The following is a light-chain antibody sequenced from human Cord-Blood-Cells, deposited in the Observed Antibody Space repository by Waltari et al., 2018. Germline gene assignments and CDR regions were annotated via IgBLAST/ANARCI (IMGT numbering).Light chain of an antibody. V-gene: IGKV1-33*01. CDR1: QDISNY. CDR3: EQYDNLVFT. CDR2: DAS. J-gene: IGKJ3*01. Sequence: DIQMTQAPSSLSASVGDRVTITCQASQDISNYLNWYQQKPGKAPQPLIYDASNLETGGPARLSGRGSGPDFTLTISRLQTEDIATYYCEQYDNLVFTFGPGTKADIK.